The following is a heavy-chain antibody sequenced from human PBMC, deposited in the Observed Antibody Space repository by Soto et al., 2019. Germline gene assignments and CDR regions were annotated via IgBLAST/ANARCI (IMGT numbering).Heavy chain of an antibody. CDR2: ISYSGSS. CDR3: ARADPDASVGF. CDR1: GGSMSSHY. Sequence: PWETLSLTCTVSGGSMSSHYWTWLRQPPGKGLEWIGYISYSGSSYYNPSLKSRVTISADTSRNQFSLRLTSVIAADTAVYFCARADPDASVGFWGQGTLVTVSS. V-gene: IGHV4-59*11. D-gene: IGHD3-16*01. J-gene: IGHJ4*02.